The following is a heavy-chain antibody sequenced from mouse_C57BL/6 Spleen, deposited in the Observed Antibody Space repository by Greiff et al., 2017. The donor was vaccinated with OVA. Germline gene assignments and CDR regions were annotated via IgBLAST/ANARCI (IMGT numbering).Heavy chain of an antibody. J-gene: IGHJ4*01. CDR1: GFTFSDYY. CDR2: ISNGGGST. CDR3: ARNWDVGAMDY. Sequence: DVKLVESGGGLVQPGGSLKLSCAASGFTFSDYYMYWVRQTPEKRLEWVAYISNGGGSTYYPDTVKGRFTISRDNAKNTLYLQMSRLKSEDTAMYYCARNWDVGAMDYWGQGTSVTVSS. D-gene: IGHD4-1*01. V-gene: IGHV5-12*01.